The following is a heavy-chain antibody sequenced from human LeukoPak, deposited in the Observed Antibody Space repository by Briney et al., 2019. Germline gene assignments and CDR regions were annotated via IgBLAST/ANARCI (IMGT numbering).Heavy chain of an antibody. J-gene: IGHJ4*02. V-gene: IGHV3-21*01. CDR1: GFTFSSYS. CDR2: ISSSSSYI. Sequence: GGSLRLSCAASGFTFSSYSMNWVRQAPGKGLEWVSSISSSSSYIYYADSVKGRLTISRDNAKNSLYLQMNSLRAEDTAVYYCAKGRTYYYDSSGYYYGSQGTLVTVSS. D-gene: IGHD3-22*01. CDR3: AKGRTYYYDSSGYYY.